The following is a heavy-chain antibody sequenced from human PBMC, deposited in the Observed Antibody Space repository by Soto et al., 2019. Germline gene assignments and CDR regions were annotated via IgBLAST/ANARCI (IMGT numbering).Heavy chain of an antibody. CDR3: ARYSGYVTDAFDI. V-gene: IGHV4-59*08. CDR2: IYYSGST. J-gene: IGHJ3*02. D-gene: IGHD5-12*01. Sequence: QVQLQESGPGLVKPSETLSLTCTVSGGSISSYYWSWIRQPPGKGLEWIGYIYYSGSTNYNPSLKCRVTISVDTSKNQFSLKLSSVTAADTAVYYCARYSGYVTDAFDIWGQGTMVTVSS. CDR1: GGSISSYY.